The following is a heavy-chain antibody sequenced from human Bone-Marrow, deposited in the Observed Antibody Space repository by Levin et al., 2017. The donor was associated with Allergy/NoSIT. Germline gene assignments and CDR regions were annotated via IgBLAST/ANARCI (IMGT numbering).Heavy chain of an antibody. CDR1: GLTFSSAW. CDR2: IKSKIDGGTT. Sequence: TGGSLRLSCAASGLTFSSAWMSWVRQAPGKGLEWVGRIKSKIDGGTTDYATPVKGRFTILRDDSKNTMSLQMNSLKSEDTADYYCTTGSYGPGDRVWYMDVWGKGTTVTVSS. V-gene: IGHV3-15*01. D-gene: IGHD5-18*01. J-gene: IGHJ6*03. CDR3: TTGSYGPGDRVWYMDV.